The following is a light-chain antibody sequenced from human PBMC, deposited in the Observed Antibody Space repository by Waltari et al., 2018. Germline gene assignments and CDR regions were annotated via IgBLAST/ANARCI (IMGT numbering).Light chain of an antibody. Sequence: HLVLTQSPSASASLGASVKLTRTLSMGHSSKVIAWLQQQPAKSPRYLMKVNSDGSHSKGDEIPDRFSGSSSGAERYLTIASLQSEDEADYYCQTGGHGTWVFGGGTKLTVL. CDR2: VNSDGSH. CDR3: QTGGHGTWV. J-gene: IGLJ3*02. CDR1: MGHSSKV. V-gene: IGLV4-69*01.